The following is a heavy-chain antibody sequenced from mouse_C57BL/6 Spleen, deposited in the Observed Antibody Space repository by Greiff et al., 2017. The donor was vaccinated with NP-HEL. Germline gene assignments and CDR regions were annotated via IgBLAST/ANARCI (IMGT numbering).Heavy chain of an antibody. CDR2: IDPSDSYP. V-gene: IGHV1-50*01. CDR1: GFPFTSYW. CDR3: ARGGSSYWYCDV. Sequence: QVQLQQPGAELVTPGASVTLSCKASGFPFTSYWMPWVTQRPGQGLEWIGEIDPSDSYPNYNQPFQGKATLTVDTSSSTAYMQLSSLTSEDSAVYYCARGGSSYWYCDVWGTGTTVTVSS. J-gene: IGHJ1*03. D-gene: IGHD1-1*01.